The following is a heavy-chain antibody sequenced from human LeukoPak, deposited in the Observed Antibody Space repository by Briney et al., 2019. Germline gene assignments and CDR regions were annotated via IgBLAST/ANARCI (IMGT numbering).Heavy chain of an antibody. J-gene: IGHJ4*02. CDR2: ISSSGSTI. V-gene: IGHV3-11*01. CDR3: ARDACSGGSCYPGYFDY. D-gene: IGHD2-15*01. CDR1: GFTFSDYY. Sequence: GGSLRLSCAASGFTFSDYYMSWIRQAPGKGLEWVSYISSSGSTIYYADSVEGRFTISRDNAKNSLYLQMNSLRAEDTAVYYCARDACSGGSCYPGYFDYWGQGTLVTVSS.